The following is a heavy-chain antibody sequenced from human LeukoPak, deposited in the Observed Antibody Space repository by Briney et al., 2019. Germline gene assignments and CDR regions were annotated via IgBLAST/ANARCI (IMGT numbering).Heavy chain of an antibody. V-gene: IGHV4-59*01. CDR2: IYYLGST. J-gene: IGHJ4*02. CDR3: SRGPDNWNSFFDY. Sequence: PSETLSLTCTISNGSINHSYWSWVRQPPGKGLEWIGYIYYLGSTNYNPSLKSRVSISVDTSKNQFSLNLNSMTAADTAVYFCSRGPDNWNSFFDYWGQGALVTVSS. D-gene: IGHD1-20*01. CDR1: NGSINHSY.